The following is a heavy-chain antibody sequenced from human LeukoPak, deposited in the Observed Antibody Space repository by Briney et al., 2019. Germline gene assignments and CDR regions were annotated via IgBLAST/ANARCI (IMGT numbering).Heavy chain of an antibody. Sequence: TPSETLSLTCTVSGGSISSSSYYWGWLRQPPGKGLEWIGIIYYSGITSYNPSLKSRVTISLDTSKNQFSLKLSSVTAADTAVYYCARDGGYGSGASYYNYWGQGTLLTVSS. D-gene: IGHD3-10*01. CDR1: GGSISSSSYY. CDR3: ARDGGYGSGASYYNY. J-gene: IGHJ4*02. V-gene: IGHV4-39*07. CDR2: IYYSGIT.